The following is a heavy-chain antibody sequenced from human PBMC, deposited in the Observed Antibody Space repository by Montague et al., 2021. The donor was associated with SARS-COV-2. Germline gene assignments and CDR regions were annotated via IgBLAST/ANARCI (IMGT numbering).Heavy chain of an antibody. D-gene: IGHD4-17*01. J-gene: IGHJ6*02. CDR2: IYWDGDK. CDR3: ARVGFGHYGSVDV. CDR1: GFSLSTTGMC. Sequence: PALVKPTQTLTLTCSFSGFSLSTTGMCVSWIRQPPGKALEWLALIYWDGDKYYSTSLKTRLTISKDTSKDQVVLTMTKMDPVDTATYYCARVGFGHYGSVDVWGQGTTVTVSS. V-gene: IGHV2-70*13.